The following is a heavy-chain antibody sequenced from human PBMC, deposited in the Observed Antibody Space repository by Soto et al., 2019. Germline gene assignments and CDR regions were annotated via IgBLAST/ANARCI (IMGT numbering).Heavy chain of an antibody. CDR2: IKQDGSEK. CDR3: ASPPTNLDYGDDNWFDP. V-gene: IGHV3-7*01. CDR1: GFNFSRYW. D-gene: IGHD4-17*01. J-gene: IGHJ5*02. Sequence: PGGSLRLSCAASGFNFSRYWMSWVRQAPGKGLEWVANIKQDGSEKYYVDSVKGRFTISRDNAKNSLYLQMNSLRAEDTAVYYCASPPTNLDYGDDNWFDPWGQGTLVTVSS.